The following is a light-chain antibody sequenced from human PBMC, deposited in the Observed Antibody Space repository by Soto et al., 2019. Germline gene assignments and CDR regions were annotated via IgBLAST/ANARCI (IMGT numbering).Light chain of an antibody. Sequence: DVVMTQSPLSLPVTLGQPASISCRSSQSLIHSDGDTYLNWFQQRPGQSPRRLIYKVSDRDSGVPDGFSCSGSGTDFTLKISRVEAEDVGVYYCRQGTHWPWTFGQGTEVEIK. CDR1: QSLIHSDGDTY. CDR2: KVS. CDR3: RQGTHWPWT. J-gene: IGKJ1*01. V-gene: IGKV2-30*02.